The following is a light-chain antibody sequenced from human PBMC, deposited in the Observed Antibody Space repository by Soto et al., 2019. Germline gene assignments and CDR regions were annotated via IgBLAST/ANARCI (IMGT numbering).Light chain of an antibody. CDR1: HSVNSH. J-gene: IGKJ1*01. V-gene: IGKV3-15*01. CDR2: GAS. Sequence: MMMTQSPATLSVSPGERVTLSCRTSHSVNSHVAWYQQKPGQAPRLLIYGASTRATGIPARFSGSGSGTEFTLTISSLQSEDFAVYYCQQYNNWPPKFGQGTKVDIK. CDR3: QQYNNWPPK.